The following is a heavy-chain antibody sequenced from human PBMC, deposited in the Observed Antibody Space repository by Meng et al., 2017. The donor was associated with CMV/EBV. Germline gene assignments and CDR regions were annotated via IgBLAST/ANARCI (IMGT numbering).Heavy chain of an antibody. CDR3: ARDYGDYVFDY. V-gene: IGHV1-46*01. J-gene: IGHJ4*02. CDR1: GYTFTRFH. Sequence: SVKVSCKTSGYTFTRFHMHWVRQAPGQGLEWMGKIIPSSGSTAYAPRFQGRVTMTRDTSTSTVYMELNSLRSEDTAVYSCARDYGDYVFDYWGQGTLVTVSS. D-gene: IGHD4-17*01. CDR2: IIPSSGST.